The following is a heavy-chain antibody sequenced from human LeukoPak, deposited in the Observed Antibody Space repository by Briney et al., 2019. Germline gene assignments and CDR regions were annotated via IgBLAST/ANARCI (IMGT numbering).Heavy chain of an antibody. Sequence: PGGSLRLSCAATGFSFKDYGMHWVRQPPGKGLEWVSAINWNGGSTDYADSVKGRFTISRDNAKNSLYLQLSSLRPEDTALYYCAKHLTATNTYIFFGLDVWGQGTSVTVSS. CDR2: INWNGGST. CDR1: GFSFKDYG. D-gene: IGHD1-26*01. J-gene: IGHJ6*02. V-gene: IGHV3-9*01. CDR3: AKHLTATNTYIFFGLDV.